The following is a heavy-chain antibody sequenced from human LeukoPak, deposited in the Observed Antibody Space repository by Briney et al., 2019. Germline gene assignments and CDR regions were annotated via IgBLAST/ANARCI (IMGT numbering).Heavy chain of an antibody. V-gene: IGHV4-34*01. CDR2: INHSGST. J-gene: IGHJ5*02. D-gene: IGHD4-17*01. CDR1: GGSFSGYY. CDR3: ASYGETTHWFDP. Sequence: SETLSLTCAVYGGSFSGYYWSWIRQPPGKGLEWIGEINHSGSTNYNPSLKSRVTISVDTSKNQFSLKLSSVTAADTAVYYCASYGETTHWFDPWGQGTLVTVSS.